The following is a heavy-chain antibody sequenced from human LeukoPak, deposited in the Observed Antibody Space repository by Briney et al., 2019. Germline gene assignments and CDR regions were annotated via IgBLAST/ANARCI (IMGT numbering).Heavy chain of an antibody. J-gene: IGHJ2*01. D-gene: IGHD5-12*01. CDR1: GFTFSSYS. CDR3: AKDRTKVATKNWYFDL. CDR2: ISSSSSTI. V-gene: IGHV3-48*01. Sequence: GGSLRLSCAASGFTFSSYSMNWVRQAPGKGLEWVSYISSSSSTIYYADSVRGRFTISRDNAKNSLYLQMNSLRAEDTAVYYCAKDRTKVATKNWYFDLWGRGTLVTVSS.